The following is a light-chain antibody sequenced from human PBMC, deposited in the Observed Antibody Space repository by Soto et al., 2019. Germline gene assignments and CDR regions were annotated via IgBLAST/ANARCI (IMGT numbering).Light chain of an antibody. V-gene: IGKV1-9*01. CDR2: SAS. J-gene: IGKJ4*01. Sequence: DIQLTQSPSFLSASVGDRVTITCRASQGISSYLAWYQQKPGKAPKLLIYSASTLQSGVPSRFSGSGSGTEFTLTISRLQPEDFATYYCQQLNSYPLTFGGGPKVEIK. CDR1: QGISSY. CDR3: QQLNSYPLT.